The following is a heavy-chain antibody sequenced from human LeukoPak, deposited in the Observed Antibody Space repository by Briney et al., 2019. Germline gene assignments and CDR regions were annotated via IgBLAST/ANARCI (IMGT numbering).Heavy chain of an antibody. V-gene: IGHV3-30*18. D-gene: IGHD2-21*02. CDR3: AKAGHCGGDCYSIMDY. CDR1: GFTFSSYG. J-gene: IGHJ4*02. CDR2: ISYDGRNK. Sequence: VQPGRSLRLSCAASGFTFSSYGMHWVRQAPGKGLEWVAVISYDGRNKHYADSVNGRFSISRDNSKNTLYLQMNSLRAEDTAVYYCAKAGHCGGDCYSIMDYWGQGTLVTVSS.